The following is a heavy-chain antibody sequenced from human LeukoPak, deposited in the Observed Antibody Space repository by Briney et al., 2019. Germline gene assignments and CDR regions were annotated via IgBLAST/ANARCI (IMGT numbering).Heavy chain of an antibody. V-gene: IGHV4-4*07. D-gene: IGHD6-19*01. Sequence: SETLSLTCTVSGGSISSYYWSWIRQPAGKGLEWIGRIYTSGSTNYDPSLKSRVTMSVDTSKNQFSLKLSSVTAADTAVYYCARGYSSGRNDYWGREPWSPSPQ. CDR2: IYTSGST. J-gene: IGHJ4*02. CDR3: ARGYSSGRNDY. CDR1: GGSISSYY.